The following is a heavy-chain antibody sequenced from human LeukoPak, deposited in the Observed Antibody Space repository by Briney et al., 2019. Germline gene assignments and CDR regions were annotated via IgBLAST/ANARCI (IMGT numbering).Heavy chain of an antibody. V-gene: IGHV3-74*01. Sequence: GGSLRLSCAASGFTFSTYWMHWVRHAPGKGLVWVSRINTDGSSTSYADSVKGRFTISRDNAKNTLYLQMNTLRAEDTAVYYCARGFSLIPAGVPDYWGQGTLVTVSS. CDR3: ARGFSLIPAGVPDY. D-gene: IGHD2-2*02. CDR1: GFTFSTYW. J-gene: IGHJ4*02. CDR2: INTDGSST.